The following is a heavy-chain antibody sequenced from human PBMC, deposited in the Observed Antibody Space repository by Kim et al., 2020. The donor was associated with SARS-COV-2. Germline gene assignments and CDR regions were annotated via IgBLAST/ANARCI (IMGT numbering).Heavy chain of an antibody. D-gene: IGHD3-10*01. CDR2: MNPNSGNT. CDR1: GYTFTSYD. Sequence: ASVKVSCKASGYTFTSYDINWVRQATGQGLEWMGWMNPNSGNTGYAQKFQGRVTMTRNTSISTAYMELSSLRSEDTAVYYCARRITMVRGVIITSYYYGMDVWCQGTTVTVSS. J-gene: IGHJ6*02. V-gene: IGHV1-8*01. CDR3: ARRITMVRGVIITSYYYGMDV.